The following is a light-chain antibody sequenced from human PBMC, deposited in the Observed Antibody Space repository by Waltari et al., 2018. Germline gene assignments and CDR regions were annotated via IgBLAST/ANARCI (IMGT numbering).Light chain of an antibody. CDR2: GAS. J-gene: IGKJ1*01. CDR1: QIVSRA. V-gene: IGKV3-20*01. Sequence: ELVLTQSPGILSLSPGERATLSCRASQIVSRALAWYQQTPGQAPSRLIYGASSRATGIPDRFSGGGSGTDFSLTISRLEPEDFAVNYCQHYVRLPATFGQGTKVEIK. CDR3: QHYVRLPAT.